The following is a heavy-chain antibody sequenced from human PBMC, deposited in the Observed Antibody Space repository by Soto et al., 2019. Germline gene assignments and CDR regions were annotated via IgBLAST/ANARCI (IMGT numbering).Heavy chain of an antibody. CDR2: IGTAGDT. Sequence: GGSLRLSCAASGFPFSSYDMHWVLQATGKGLEWVSAIGTAGDTYYPGSVKGRFTISRENAKNSLYLQMNSLRAGDTAVYYCARAYCSSTSCSSGPYMDVWGKGTTVTVSS. J-gene: IGHJ6*03. CDR3: ARAYCSSTSCSSGPYMDV. D-gene: IGHD2-2*01. V-gene: IGHV3-13*01. CDR1: GFPFSSYD.